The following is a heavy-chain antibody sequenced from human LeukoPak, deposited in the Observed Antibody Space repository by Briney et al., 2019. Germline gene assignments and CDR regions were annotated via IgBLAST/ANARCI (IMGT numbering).Heavy chain of an antibody. J-gene: IGHJ4*02. CDR1: GFTFSNYV. D-gene: IGHD3-22*01. CDR3: ARERGGYYYDSSGHALNY. Sequence: GGSLRLSCSASGFTFSNYVMHWVRQTPGKGLEYVSPISSNAGSTYHADSVKGRFTISRDNSKNTLYLQMNSLRAEDTAVYYCARERGGYYYDSSGHALNYWGQGTLVTVSS. CDR2: ISSNAGST. V-gene: IGHV3-64*04.